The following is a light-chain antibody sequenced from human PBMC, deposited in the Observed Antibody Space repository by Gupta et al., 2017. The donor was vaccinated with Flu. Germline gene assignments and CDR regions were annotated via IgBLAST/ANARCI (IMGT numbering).Light chain of an antibody. CDR3: LQHNSYIWS. Sequence: DIQVAQSPSSLSASVGDRVTITCRSSRLINNDLGWFQQKPGKAPKRLIFAASSLQSGVPSRFNGSASGTEFTLTISSLQPDDSATYYCLQHNSYIWSFGQGTKVEVK. J-gene: IGKJ1*01. CDR1: RLINND. CDR2: AAS. V-gene: IGKV1-17*01.